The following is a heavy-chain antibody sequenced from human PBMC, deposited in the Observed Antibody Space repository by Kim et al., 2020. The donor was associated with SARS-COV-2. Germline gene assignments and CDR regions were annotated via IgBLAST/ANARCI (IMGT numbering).Heavy chain of an antibody. Sequence: SETLSLTCTVSGGSISSSSYYWGWIRQPPGKGLEWIGSIYYSGSTYYNPSLKSRVTISVDTSKNQFSLKLSSVTAADTAVYYCARRGGYGGNPDDYWGQG. V-gene: IGHV4-39*01. D-gene: IGHD4-17*01. CDR1: GGSISSSSYY. CDR3: ARRGGYGGNPDDY. CDR2: IYYSGST. J-gene: IGHJ4*02.